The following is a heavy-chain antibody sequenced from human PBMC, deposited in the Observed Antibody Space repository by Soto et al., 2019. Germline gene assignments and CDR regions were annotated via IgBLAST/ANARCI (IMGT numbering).Heavy chain of an antibody. V-gene: IGHV4-59*01. CDR1: GSSISPYS. J-gene: IGHJ4*02. Sequence: PXETLSLTCIDAGSSISPYSWTWIRQPPGKGLEWLGNVYYRGTTNYNPSLKSRITMSVDMSRNYCSLKLTSVTAADTAVYFCARVGGYYGDYPNFDYWGQGVLVTVSS. CDR2: VYYRGTT. D-gene: IGHD4-17*01. CDR3: ARVGGYYGDYPNFDY.